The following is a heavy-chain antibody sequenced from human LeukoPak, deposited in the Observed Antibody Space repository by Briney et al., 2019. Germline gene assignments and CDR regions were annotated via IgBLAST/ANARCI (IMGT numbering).Heavy chain of an antibody. D-gene: IGHD3-22*01. CDR3: ARALYYYDSSGYSEYFQH. J-gene: IGHJ1*01. V-gene: IGHV1-69*13. CDR2: IIPIFGTA. Sequence: ASVKVSCKASGGTFSSYAISWVRQAPGQGLEWMGGIIPIFGTANYAQKFQGRVTITADESTSTAYMELSSLRSEDTAVYYCARALYYYDSSGYSEYFQHWGQGTLVTVSS. CDR1: GGTFSSYA.